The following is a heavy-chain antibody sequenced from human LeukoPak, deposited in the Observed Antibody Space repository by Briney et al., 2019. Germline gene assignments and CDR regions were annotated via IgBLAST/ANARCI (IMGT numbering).Heavy chain of an antibody. J-gene: IGHJ4*02. V-gene: IGHV3-74*01. CDR3: ARDRASDTAKPFDY. D-gene: IGHD5-18*01. CDR2: INSDGSTT. Sequence: PGGSLRLSCAAPGLTFSSYWMHWVRQAPGKGLVWVSRINSDGSTTNYADSVKGRFTVSRDNAKNTLYLQMNSLRAEDTAVYYCARDRASDTAKPFDYWGQGTLVTVSS. CDR1: GLTFSSYW.